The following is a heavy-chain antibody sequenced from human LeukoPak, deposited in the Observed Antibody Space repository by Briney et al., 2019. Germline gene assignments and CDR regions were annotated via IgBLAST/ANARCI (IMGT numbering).Heavy chain of an antibody. Sequence: AASVKVSCKAPGYTFTGYYMHWVRQAPGQGLEWMGRINPNSGGTNYAQKFQGRVTMTRDTSISTAYMELSRLRSDDTAVYYCARGSYYYDSSGYYFSGYFDYWGQGTLVTVSS. CDR2: INPNSGGT. D-gene: IGHD3-22*01. CDR3: ARGSYYYDSSGYYFSGYFDY. V-gene: IGHV1-2*06. CDR1: GYTFTGYY. J-gene: IGHJ4*02.